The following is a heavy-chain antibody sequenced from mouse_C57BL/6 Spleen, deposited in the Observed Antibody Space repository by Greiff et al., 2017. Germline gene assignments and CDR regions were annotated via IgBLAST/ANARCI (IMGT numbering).Heavy chain of an antibody. CDR1: GYTFTSYW. D-gene: IGHD1-2*01. Sequence: QVQLQQPGAELVKPGASVKMSCKASGYTFTSYWITWVKQRPGQGLEWIGDIYPGSGSTNYNEKFKSKATLTVDTSSSTAYMQLSSLTSEDSAVYYCARYGTTAFYAMDYWGQGTSVTVSS. CDR3: ARYGTTAFYAMDY. V-gene: IGHV1-55*01. J-gene: IGHJ4*01. CDR2: IYPGSGST.